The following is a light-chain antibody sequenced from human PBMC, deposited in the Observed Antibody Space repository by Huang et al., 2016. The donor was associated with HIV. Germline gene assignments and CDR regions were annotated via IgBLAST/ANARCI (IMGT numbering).Light chain of an antibody. J-gene: IGKJ2*01. CDR1: QSVLYSSNNKNC. CDR3: HQYYNTPYT. CDR2: WAS. Sequence: DIVMTQSPDSLAVSLGERATINCKSSQSVLYSSNNKNCLAWYQQKPGQPPKLLIYWASTRESGVPDRFSGSGSGTEFTLTISSLQAEDVAVYYCHQYYNTPYTFGQGTKLEIK. V-gene: IGKV4-1*01.